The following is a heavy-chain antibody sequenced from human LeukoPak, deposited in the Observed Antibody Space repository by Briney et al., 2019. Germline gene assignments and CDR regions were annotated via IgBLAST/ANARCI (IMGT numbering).Heavy chain of an antibody. CDR1: GFTFSSYS. CDR2: ISSSSSYI. V-gene: IGHV3-21*01. J-gene: IGHJ4*02. D-gene: IGHD6-13*01. CDR3: ARDKKAAAGDFDY. Sequence: GGSLRLSCAASGFTFSSYSMNWVRQAPGKGLEWVSSISSSSSYIYYADSVKGRFTISRDNAKNSLYLQMNSLRAEDTAVYYCARDKKAAAGDFDYWGQGTLVTVSS.